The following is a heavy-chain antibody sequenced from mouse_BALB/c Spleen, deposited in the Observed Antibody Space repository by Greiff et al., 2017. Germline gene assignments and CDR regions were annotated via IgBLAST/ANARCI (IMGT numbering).Heavy chain of an antibody. CDR1: GYSITSGYY. V-gene: IGHV3-6*02. CDR3: ARDEDRYWYFDV. J-gene: IGHJ1*01. CDR2: ISYDGSN. Sequence: DVQLQESGPGLVKPSQSLSLTCSVTGYSITSGYYWNWIRQFPGNKLEWMGYISYDGSNNYNPSLKNRISITRDTSKNQFFLKLNSVTTEDTATYYCARDEDRYWYFDVWGAGTTVTVSS.